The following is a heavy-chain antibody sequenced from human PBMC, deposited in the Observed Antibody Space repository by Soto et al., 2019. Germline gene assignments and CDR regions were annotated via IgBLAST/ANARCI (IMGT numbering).Heavy chain of an antibody. CDR2: ITPYNRNT. V-gene: IGHV1-18*01. CDR1: GYTFTSHR. CDR3: ARDAGIPSNGMYV. J-gene: IGHJ6*02. Sequence: ASVKVSCKTSGYTFTSHRITWVRQAPGQGLEWMGWITPYNRNTNYAQKFQGRVTMTTDTSAHTAYMELRSLRSDDTAMYYCARDAGIPSNGMYVWGQGTAVTVS. D-gene: IGHD6-13*01.